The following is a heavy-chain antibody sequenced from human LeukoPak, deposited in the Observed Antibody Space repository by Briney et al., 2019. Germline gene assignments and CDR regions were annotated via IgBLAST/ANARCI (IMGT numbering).Heavy chain of an antibody. CDR2: ISPNSGGT. J-gene: IGHJ4*02. D-gene: IGHD2-2*01. V-gene: IGHV1-2*06. Sequence: GASVKVSCKASGYTFSDYYLHWVRLAPGQGLEWMGRISPNSGGTDYAQKFQGKVTMTRDASISTVYMDLNRLRSDDTAIYYCARQLETTSWFDYWGQGTLDIVSS. CDR1: GYTFSDYY. CDR3: ARQLETTSWFDY.